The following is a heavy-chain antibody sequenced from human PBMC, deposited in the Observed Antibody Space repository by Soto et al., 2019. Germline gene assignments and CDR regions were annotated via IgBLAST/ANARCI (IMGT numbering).Heavy chain of an antibody. CDR1: GYIFTSYG. CDR3: ARGGYGDY. CDR2: ISAHNGKT. D-gene: IGHD2-15*01. Sequence: QAHLVQSGPEVKKPGASVKVSCKGSGYIFTSYGIAWVRQAPGQGLEWMGWISAHNGKTEYAQKFQGRVTVTRDPSPSTAYLELRSLSSDDTALYYCARGGYGDYWCQGALVTVSS. J-gene: IGHJ4*02. V-gene: IGHV1-18*01.